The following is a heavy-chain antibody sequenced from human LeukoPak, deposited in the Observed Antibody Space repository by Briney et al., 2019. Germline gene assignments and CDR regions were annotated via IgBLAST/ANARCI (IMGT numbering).Heavy chain of an antibody. CDR2: ISGSGGST. CDR1: GFTFGSYA. V-gene: IGHV3-23*01. D-gene: IGHD3-22*01. J-gene: IGHJ5*02. Sequence: PGGSLRLSCAASGFTFGSYAMSWVRQAPGKGLEWVSAISGSGGSTYYADSVKGRFTISRDNSKNTLYLQMNSLRAEDTAVYYCAKDLGNYYDSSGYYYDNWFDPWGQGTLVTVSS. CDR3: AKDLGNYYDSSGYYYDNWFDP.